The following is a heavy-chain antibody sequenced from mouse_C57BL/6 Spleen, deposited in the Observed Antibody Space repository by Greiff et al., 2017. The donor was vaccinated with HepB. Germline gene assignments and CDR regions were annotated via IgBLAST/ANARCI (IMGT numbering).Heavy chain of an antibody. Sequence: EVQLQQSGAELVRPGSSVKMSCKTSGYTFTSYGINWVKQRPGQGLEWIGYIYLGNGYTEYNEKFKGKATLTSDTSSSTAYMQLSSLTSEDSAIYFCAGGVGSAWFAYWGQGTLVTVSA. V-gene: IGHV1-58*01. CDR2: IYLGNGYT. CDR1: GYTFTSYG. CDR3: AGGVGSAWFAY. J-gene: IGHJ3*01.